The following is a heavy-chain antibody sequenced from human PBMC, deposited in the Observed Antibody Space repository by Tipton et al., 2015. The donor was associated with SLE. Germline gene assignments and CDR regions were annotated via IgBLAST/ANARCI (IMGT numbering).Heavy chain of an antibody. CDR2: IYYSGGT. J-gene: IGHJ5*02. CDR1: GGSISSYY. CDR3: ARVAAAVPGWFDP. Sequence: TLSLTCTVSGGSISSYYWSWIRQPPGKGLEWIGYIYYSGGTNYNPSPKSRVTISVDTSKNQFSLKLSSVTAADTAVYYCARVAAAVPGWFDPWGQGTLVTVSS. D-gene: IGHD6-13*01. V-gene: IGHV4-59*08.